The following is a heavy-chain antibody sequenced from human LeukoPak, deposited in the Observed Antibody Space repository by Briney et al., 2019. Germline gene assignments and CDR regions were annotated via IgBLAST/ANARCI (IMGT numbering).Heavy chain of an antibody. V-gene: IGHV3-23*01. CDR3: AKLQSDGLRTYYGMDV. CDR1: GFTFSGYA. J-gene: IGHJ6*02. Sequence: GGSLRLSCAASGFTFSGYAMTWVRQAPGEGLEWFSASTGSGGTTYYADSVMGRFTISRDNSKNTLYLQMNSLRAEDTAVYYCAKLQSDGLRTYYGMDVWGQGTTVTVSS. D-gene: IGHD4-17*01. CDR2: STGSGGTT.